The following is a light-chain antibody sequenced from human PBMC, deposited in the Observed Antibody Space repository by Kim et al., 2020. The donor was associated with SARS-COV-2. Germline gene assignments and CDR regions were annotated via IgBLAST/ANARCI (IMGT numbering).Light chain of an antibody. V-gene: IGLV6-57*03. CDR3: QSYNRSNVV. CDR2: EDD. J-gene: IGLJ2*01. CDR1: LGSIGDNY. Sequence: GKKVTISCTRSLGSIGDNYVQWYQQRPGGVPTAVIYEDDQRPSGVSDRFSGSIDNSSNSASRTISGLKTEDEADYYCQSYNRSNVVFGGGTQLTVL.